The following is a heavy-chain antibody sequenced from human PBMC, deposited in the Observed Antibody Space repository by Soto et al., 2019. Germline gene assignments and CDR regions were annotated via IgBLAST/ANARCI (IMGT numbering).Heavy chain of an antibody. CDR2: ISGSGGST. D-gene: IGHD6-13*01. J-gene: IGHJ4*02. CDR1: GFTFSSYA. CDR3: AKDPLGSSWYVEGFDY. Sequence: TGGSLRLSCAASGFTFSSYAMSWVRQAPGKGLEWVSAISGSGGSTYYADSVKGRFTISRDNSKNTLYLQMNSLRAEDTAVYYCAKDPLGSSWYVEGFDYWGQGTLVTVSS. V-gene: IGHV3-23*01.